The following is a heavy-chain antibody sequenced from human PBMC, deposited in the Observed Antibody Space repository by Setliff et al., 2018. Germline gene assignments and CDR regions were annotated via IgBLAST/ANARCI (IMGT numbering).Heavy chain of an antibody. CDR3: ARSFSRSEKFLLDY. Sequence: SETLSLTCAVYGGSFSGYYWSWIRQPPGKGLEWIGEINHSGSTYYNPSLKSRVTISMDTSKNQFSLKVPSVTAADTAVYYCARSFSRSEKFLLDYWGQGALVTVSS. CDR1: GGSFSGYY. CDR2: INHSGST. J-gene: IGHJ4*02. V-gene: IGHV4-34*01. D-gene: IGHD2-15*01.